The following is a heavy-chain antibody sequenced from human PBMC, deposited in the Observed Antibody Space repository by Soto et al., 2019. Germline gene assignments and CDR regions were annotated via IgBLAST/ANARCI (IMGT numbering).Heavy chain of an antibody. Sequence: EVQLLESGGGLVQPGGSLRLSCAASGFTFSSYAMNWVRQAPGKGLEWVSVISGSGDSTYYADSVKGRFTISGDNSKTSLYLQMNSLRAEDTAVYDCAKRAYGSDFDYWGQGTVVTVSS. CDR1: GFTFSSYA. CDR2: ISGSGDST. D-gene: IGHD3-10*01. CDR3: AKRAYGSDFDY. V-gene: IGHV3-23*01. J-gene: IGHJ4*02.